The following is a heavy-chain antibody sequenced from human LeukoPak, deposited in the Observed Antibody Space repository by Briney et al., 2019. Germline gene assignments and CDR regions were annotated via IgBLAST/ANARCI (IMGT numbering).Heavy chain of an antibody. J-gene: IGHJ3*02. D-gene: IGHD3-22*01. V-gene: IGHV3-48*04. Sequence: PGGSLRLSCAASGFTFSSYAMSWVRQAPGKGLEWVSYISSSSSTIYYADSVKGRFTTSRDNAKNSLYLQMNSLRAEDTAVYYCARRSRGDSAGAFDIWGQGTMVTVSS. CDR3: ARRSRGDSAGAFDI. CDR1: GFTFSSYA. CDR2: ISSSSSTI.